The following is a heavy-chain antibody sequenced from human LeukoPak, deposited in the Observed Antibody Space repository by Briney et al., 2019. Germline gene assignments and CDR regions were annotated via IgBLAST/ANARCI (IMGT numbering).Heavy chain of an antibody. D-gene: IGHD5-18*01. CDR3: ARRYSYGYSFDY. Sequence: SETLSLTCTVSGGSISSYYWSWIRQPPGKGLEWIGYIYYSGSTNYNPSLKSRVTISVDTSKNQFSLKLSSVTAADTAVYYCARRYSYGYSFDYWGQGTLVTVSS. CDR2: IYYSGST. CDR1: GGSISSYY. V-gene: IGHV4-59*01. J-gene: IGHJ4*02.